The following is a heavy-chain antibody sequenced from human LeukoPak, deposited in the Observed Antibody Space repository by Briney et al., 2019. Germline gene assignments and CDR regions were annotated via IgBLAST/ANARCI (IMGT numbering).Heavy chain of an antibody. CDR2: ISGRDDNT. J-gene: IGHJ3*02. CDR1: GFTFSSYA. Sequence: GGSLRLSCAASGFTFSSYAMSWVRQAPGKGLEWVSGISGRDDNTYYADSVKGRFTISRDDSKNTLYLQMNSLRAEDTAVYYCATPRGEKLLLDAFDIWGQGTIVSVSS. CDR3: ATPRGEKLLLDAFDI. D-gene: IGHD1-26*01. V-gene: IGHV3-23*01.